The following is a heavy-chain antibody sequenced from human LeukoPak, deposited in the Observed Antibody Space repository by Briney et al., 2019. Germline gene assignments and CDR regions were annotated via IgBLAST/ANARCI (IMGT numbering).Heavy chain of an antibody. J-gene: IGHJ4*02. CDR1: GFPFGNEA. D-gene: IGHD6-13*01. CDR3: ARARYSSRGYFDY. V-gene: IGHV3-23*01. CDR2: ISPGGGTT. Sequence: PGGSLRLSCAASGFPFGNEAMGWVRQAPERGLEWVSTISPGGGTTYYADSVKGRFTISRDNAKNSLYLQMNSLRAEDTAVYYCARARYSSRGYFDYWGQGTLVTVSS.